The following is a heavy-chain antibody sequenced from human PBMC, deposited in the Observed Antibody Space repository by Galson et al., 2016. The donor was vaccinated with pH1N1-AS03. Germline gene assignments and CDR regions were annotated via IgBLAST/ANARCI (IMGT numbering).Heavy chain of an antibody. Sequence: SVKVSCKASGATFSTSTVSWVRQAPGQGLEWMGGIIPISGTGSYAQKFQGRVTITADESTSTAYMELSSLRSEDTAVYYCARTSNDDPADYYYYGMGVWGQGTTVTVSS. CDR1: GATFSTST. J-gene: IGHJ6*02. V-gene: IGHV1-69*13. CDR2: IIPISGTG. D-gene: IGHD4-11*01. CDR3: ARTSNDDPADYYYYGMGV.